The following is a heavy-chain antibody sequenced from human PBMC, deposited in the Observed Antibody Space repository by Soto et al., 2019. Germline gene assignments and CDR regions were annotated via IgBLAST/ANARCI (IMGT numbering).Heavy chain of an antibody. V-gene: IGHV3-23*01. D-gene: IGHD3-10*01. Sequence: GGSLRLSCAASGFTFSSYAMSWVRQAPGKGLEWVSAISGSGGSTYYADSVKGRFTISRDNSKNTLYLQMNSLRAEDTAVYYCAKGPEWFGELSSFFDYWGQGTLVTVSS. CDR3: AKGPEWFGELSSFFDY. CDR2: ISGSGGST. J-gene: IGHJ4*02. CDR1: GFTFSSYA.